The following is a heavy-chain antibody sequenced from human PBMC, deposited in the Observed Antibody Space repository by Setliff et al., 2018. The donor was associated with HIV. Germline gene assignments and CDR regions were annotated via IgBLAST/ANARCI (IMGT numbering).Heavy chain of an antibody. D-gene: IGHD1-26*01. J-gene: IGHJ2*01. CDR2: ITAGGGST. CDR1: GFTFSDHS. V-gene: IGHV3-11*01. CDR3: ARDPDTTSKVDL. Sequence: PGGSLRLSCTASGFTFSDHSMTWIRQAPEKGLEWVSYITAGGGSTFYADSVKGRFTISRDNADNSLFLQMNSLNADDTAVYYCARDPDTTSKVDLWGRGTLVTVS.